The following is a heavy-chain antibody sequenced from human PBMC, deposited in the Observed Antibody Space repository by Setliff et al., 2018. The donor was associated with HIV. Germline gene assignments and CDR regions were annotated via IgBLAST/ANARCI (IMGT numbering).Heavy chain of an antibody. V-gene: IGHV1-69*13. D-gene: IGHD6-13*01. CDR1: GGTFSTYA. J-gene: IGHJ6*03. CDR3: ARDPDRVRGIYYYYMDV. Sequence: GASVKVSCKASGGTFSTYAISWVRQAPGRGLEWMGGIIPIFGTTNYAQKFQGRVTITAEDSTSTAYMELTSLRSEDTAVYYCARDPDRVRGIYYYYMDVWGKG. CDR2: IIPIFGTT.